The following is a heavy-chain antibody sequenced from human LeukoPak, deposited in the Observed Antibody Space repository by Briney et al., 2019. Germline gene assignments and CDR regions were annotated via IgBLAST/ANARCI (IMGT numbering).Heavy chain of an antibody. D-gene: IGHD6-19*01. V-gene: IGHV1-3*01. CDR1: EYPFSRSV. CDR2: INAGNGDT. Sequence: ASVKVSCKASEYPFSRSVIHWVRQAPGQRLEWMGWINAGNGDTEYSQNFQGRVTITRDTSASTAYMELSSLRSEDTSVYYCATISRGIAVDHDAFDVWGQGTMVTVSS. J-gene: IGHJ3*01. CDR3: ATISRGIAVDHDAFDV.